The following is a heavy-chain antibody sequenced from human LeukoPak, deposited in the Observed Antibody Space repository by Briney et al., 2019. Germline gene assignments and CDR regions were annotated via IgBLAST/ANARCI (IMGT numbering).Heavy chain of an antibody. CDR1: GGSISSYY. CDR2: IYTSGST. V-gene: IGHV4-4*07. D-gene: IGHD2-2*01. J-gene: IGHJ6*03. Sequence: SETLSLTCTVSGGSISSYYWSWIRQPAGKGLEWIGRIYTSGSTNYNPSLKSRVTMSVDTSKNQCTLKLSSVTAADTAVYYCARSPRSSTTPYYYYYMDVWGKGTTVTVSS. CDR3: ARSPRSSTTPYYYYYMDV.